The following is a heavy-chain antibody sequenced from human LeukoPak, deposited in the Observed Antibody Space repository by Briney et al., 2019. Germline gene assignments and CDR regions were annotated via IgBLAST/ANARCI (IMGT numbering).Heavy chain of an antibody. CDR2: ISGSGNRT. V-gene: IGHV3-23*01. Sequence: GSLRLSCAASGFTFSSYAMSWVRQAPGKGLEWVSSISGSGNRTYYADSVKGRFTISRDNSKNTLFLQMNSLRAEDTAVYYCAKNLYCGGGSCYPSALGMDVWGQGTLVTVSS. CDR1: GFTFSSYA. D-gene: IGHD2-15*01. J-gene: IGHJ4*02. CDR3: AKNLYCGGGSCYPSALGMDV.